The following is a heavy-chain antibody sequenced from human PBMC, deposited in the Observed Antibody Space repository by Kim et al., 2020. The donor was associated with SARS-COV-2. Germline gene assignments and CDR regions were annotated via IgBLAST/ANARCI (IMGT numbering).Heavy chain of an antibody. D-gene: IGHD6-13*01. V-gene: IGHV4-39*07. CDR3: ASCDSSTIDY. Sequence: SETLSLTCTVSGGSISSSSYYWGWIRQPPGKGLEWIGSIYYSGSTYYNPSLKSRVTISVDTSKNQFSLKLSSVTAADTAVYYCASCDSSTIDYWGQGTLVTVSS. J-gene: IGHJ4*02. CDR1: GGSISSSSYY. CDR2: IYYSGST.